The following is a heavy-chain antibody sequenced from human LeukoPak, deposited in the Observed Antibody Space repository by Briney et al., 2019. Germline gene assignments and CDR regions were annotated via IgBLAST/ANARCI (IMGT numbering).Heavy chain of an antibody. CDR2: ISGSGGST. V-gene: IGHV3-23*01. Sequence: QPGGSLRLSCAASGFTFSSYGMSWVRQAPGKGLEWVSAISGSGGSTYYADFVKGRFTISRDNSKNTLYLQMNSLRAEDTAVYYCAKTNHYDILTGYYMWRGVGYWGQGTLVTVSS. J-gene: IGHJ4*02. CDR1: GFTFSSYG. CDR3: AKTNHYDILTGYYMWRGVGY. D-gene: IGHD3-9*01.